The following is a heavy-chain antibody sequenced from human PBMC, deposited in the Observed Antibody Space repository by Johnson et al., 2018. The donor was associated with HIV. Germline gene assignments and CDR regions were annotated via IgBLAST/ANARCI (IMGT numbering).Heavy chain of an antibody. CDR1: GFTFDDYG. V-gene: IGHV3-20*04. CDR2: INWNGGST. D-gene: IGHD3-10*01. J-gene: IGHJ3*02. Sequence: VQLVESGGGVVRPGGSLRLSCAASGFTFDDYGMSWVRQAPGKGLEWVSGINWNGGSTGYADAVTGRFTISRDNAKNSLYLQMNSLRAEDTAVYYCARDRGGPVRDDAFDIWGQGTMVTVSS. CDR3: ARDRGGPVRDDAFDI.